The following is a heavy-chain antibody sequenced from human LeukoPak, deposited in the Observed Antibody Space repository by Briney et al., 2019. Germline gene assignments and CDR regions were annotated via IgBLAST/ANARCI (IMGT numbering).Heavy chain of an antibody. V-gene: IGHV1-2*02. Sequence: EASVKVSCKASGYTFTGYYMHWVRRAPGQGLEWMGWINPNSGGTNYAQKFQGRVTMTRDTSISTAYMELSRLRSDDTAVYYCASPLSGSYPSHYWGQGTLVTVSS. D-gene: IGHD1-26*01. J-gene: IGHJ4*02. CDR3: ASPLSGSYPSHY. CDR2: INPNSGGT. CDR1: GYTFTGYY.